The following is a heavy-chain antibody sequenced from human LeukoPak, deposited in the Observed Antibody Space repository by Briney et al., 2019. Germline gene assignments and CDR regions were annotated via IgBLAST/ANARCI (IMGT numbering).Heavy chain of an antibody. CDR3: ASGTRYCSGGSCPREYYYYYGMDV. CDR1: GYTFTSYG. J-gene: IGHJ6*02. V-gene: IGHV1-18*01. CDR2: INAYNGNT. Sequence: ASVKVSCKASGYTFTSYGISWVRQAPGQGLEWMGWINAYNGNTNYAQKLQGRVTMTTDTSTSTAYMELRSLRSDDTAVYYCASGTRYCSGGSCPREYYYYYGMDVWGQGTTVTVSS. D-gene: IGHD2-15*01.